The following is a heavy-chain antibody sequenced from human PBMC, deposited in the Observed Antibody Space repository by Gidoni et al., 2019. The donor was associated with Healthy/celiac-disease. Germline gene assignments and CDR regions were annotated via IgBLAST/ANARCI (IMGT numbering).Heavy chain of an antibody. CDR1: GGSISSGDYS. J-gene: IGHJ3*02. D-gene: IGHD3-3*01. CDR3: ARELVRITIFGVVTETIDAFDI. CDR2: IYYSGST. V-gene: IGHV4-30-4*01. Sequence: QVQLQESGPGLVKPSQTLSLTCTVSGGSISSGDYSWSWIRQPPGKVLEWIGYIYYSGSTYYNPSLKSRVTISVDTSKNQFSLKLSSVTAADTAVYYCARELVRITIFGVVTETIDAFDIWGQGTMVTVSS.